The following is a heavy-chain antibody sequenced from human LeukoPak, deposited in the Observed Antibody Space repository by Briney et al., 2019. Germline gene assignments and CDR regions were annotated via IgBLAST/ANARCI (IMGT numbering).Heavy chain of an antibody. CDR1: GFTFDDYT. CDR2: ISWDGGST. V-gene: IGHV3-43*01. J-gene: IGHJ6*03. Sequence: PGGSLRLSCAASGFTFDDYTMHWVRQAPGKGLEWVSLISWDGGSTYYADSVKGRFTISRDNSKNSLYLQMNSLRTEDTALYYCAKDSILTGSRGLNMDVWGKGTTVTVSS. D-gene: IGHD3-9*01. CDR3: AKDSILTGSRGLNMDV.